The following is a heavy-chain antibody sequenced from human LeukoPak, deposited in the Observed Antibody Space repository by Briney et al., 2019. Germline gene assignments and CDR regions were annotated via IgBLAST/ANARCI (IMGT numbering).Heavy chain of an antibody. D-gene: IGHD4-17*01. CDR1: GGSISTNTYY. CDR3: ARVLRVLYYYYMDV. V-gene: IGHV4-39*07. J-gene: IGHJ6*03. CDR2: IYYSGTT. Sequence: SETLSLTCTVSGGSISTNTYYWGWIRQPPGKGLEWIGSIYYSGTTYYNPSLKSRVTISVDTSKNQFSLKLSSVTAADTAVYYCARVLRVLYYYYMDVWGKGTTVTVSS.